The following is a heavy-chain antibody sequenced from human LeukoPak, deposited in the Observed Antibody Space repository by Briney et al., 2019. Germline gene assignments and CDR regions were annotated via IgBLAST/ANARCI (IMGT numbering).Heavy chain of an antibody. CDR3: ARRDRYSSSWYI. J-gene: IGHJ4*02. Sequence: SETLSLTCAVYGGSFSGYYWSWIRQPPGKGLEWIGEINHSGSTNYNPSLKSRVTISVDTSKNQFSLKLSSVTAADTAVYYCARRDRYSSSWYIWGQGTLVTVSS. D-gene: IGHD6-13*01. CDR2: INHSGST. CDR1: GGSFSGYY. V-gene: IGHV4-34*01.